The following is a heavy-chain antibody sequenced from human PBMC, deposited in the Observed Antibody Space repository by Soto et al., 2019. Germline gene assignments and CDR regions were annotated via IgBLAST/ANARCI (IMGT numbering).Heavy chain of an antibody. CDR3: THDWTFDDENVI. CDR2: IKSKGSGGTI. J-gene: IGHJ3*01. D-gene: IGHD1-1*01. V-gene: IGHV3-15*07. Sequence: EEQLVESGGGLVKPGGSLRLSCAGSGFKFSDAWMNWVRQAPGKGLEWVGRIKSKGSGGTIDYAAPVKGRFIISKDESKGTLFLQMNSLKNDDSAIYYCTHDWTFDDENVIWGQGKRVTVSS. CDR1: GFKFSDAW.